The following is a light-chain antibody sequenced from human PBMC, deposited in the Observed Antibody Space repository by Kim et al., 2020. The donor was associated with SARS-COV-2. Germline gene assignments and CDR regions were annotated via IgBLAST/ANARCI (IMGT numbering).Light chain of an antibody. CDR3: QQSSNWPLT. CDR1: QSISNS. J-gene: IGKJ4*01. CDR2: GAS. V-gene: IGKV3-11*01. Sequence: LPPGERATRSCRASQSISNSLAWYQQKPGQAPRLLIYGASNRATGIPARFSGSGSGTDFTLTISSLEPEDFAVYYCQQSSNWPLTFGGGTKVDIK.